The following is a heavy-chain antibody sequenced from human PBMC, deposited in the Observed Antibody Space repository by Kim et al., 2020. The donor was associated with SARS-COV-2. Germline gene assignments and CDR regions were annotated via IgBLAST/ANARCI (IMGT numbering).Heavy chain of an antibody. J-gene: IGHJ4*02. V-gene: IGHV5-51*01. Sequence: TRYSPSFQGQVTISADKSISTAYLQWSSLKASDTAMYYCARLVVVASLDYWGQGTLVTVSS. CDR3: ARLVVVASLDY. CDR2: T. D-gene: IGHD2-21*01.